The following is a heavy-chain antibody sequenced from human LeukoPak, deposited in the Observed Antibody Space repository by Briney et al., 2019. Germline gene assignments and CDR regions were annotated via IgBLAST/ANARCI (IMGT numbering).Heavy chain of an antibody. V-gene: IGHV3-30-3*01. CDR3: ARHDWDY. J-gene: IGHJ4*02. Sequence: GSLRLSCAASGFTFSSYAMHWVRQAPGKGLEWVAVISYDGSNKYYADSVKGRFTISRDNSKNTLYLQMNSLRAEDTAVYYCARHDWDYWGQGTLVTVSS. CDR2: ISYDGSNK. D-gene: IGHD3-9*01. CDR1: GFTFSSYA.